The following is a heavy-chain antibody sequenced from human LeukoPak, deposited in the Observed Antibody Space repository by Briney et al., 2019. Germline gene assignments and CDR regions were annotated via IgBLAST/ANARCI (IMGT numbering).Heavy chain of an antibody. CDR3: ASRSGYTFDP. J-gene: IGHJ5*02. Sequence: SETLSLTCTVSGGSISSGDYYWSWIRQPPGKGLEWIGYIYYSGSTNYNPSLKSRVTISVDTSKNQFSLKLSSVTAADTAVYYCASRSGYTFDPWGQGTLVTVSS. CDR1: GGSISSGDYY. V-gene: IGHV4-61*08. CDR2: IYYSGST. D-gene: IGHD5-12*01.